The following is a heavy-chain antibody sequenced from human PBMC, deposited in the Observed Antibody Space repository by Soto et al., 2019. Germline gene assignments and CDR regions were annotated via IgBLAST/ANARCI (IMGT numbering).Heavy chain of an antibody. Sequence: QVHLLLQSGAEVKKPGSSVKVSCKASGGTPSNSAISWVRQAPGQVLEWMGGIIPVFGLVKYAQNFQGRVTITADESTNTAYMELSSMRPEDTAVYYCAGGRIVVVGSRAYYGMDVWGQGTTVTVSS. CDR3: AGGRIVVVGSRAYYGMDV. CDR2: IIPVFGLV. D-gene: IGHD3-22*01. J-gene: IGHJ6*02. V-gene: IGHV1-69*01. CDR1: GGTPSNSA.